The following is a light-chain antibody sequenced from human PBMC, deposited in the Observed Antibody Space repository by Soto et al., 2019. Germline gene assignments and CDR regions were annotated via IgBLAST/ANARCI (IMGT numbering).Light chain of an antibody. Sequence: EIVLTQSPGTLSLYAGESATLSCRASQSVTSRYIAWYQQKPGQAPRLIIYRASTRATGSPDRFSGSGSGTDVTLIISRLEPEDFAVYHCQQYGNSPLTFGHGTKVDIK. J-gene: IGKJ1*01. CDR1: QSVTSRY. CDR2: RAS. CDR3: QQYGNSPLT. V-gene: IGKV3-20*01.